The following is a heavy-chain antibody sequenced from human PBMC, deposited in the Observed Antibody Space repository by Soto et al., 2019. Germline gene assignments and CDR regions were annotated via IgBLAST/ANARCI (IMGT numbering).Heavy chain of an antibody. CDR3: AKDLLAEWELLRPDAFDI. V-gene: IGHV3-23*01. CDR1: GFTFSSYA. D-gene: IGHD1-26*01. J-gene: IGHJ3*02. CDR2: ISGSGGST. Sequence: PGGSLRLSCAASGFTFSSYAMSWVRQAPGKGLEWVSAISGSGGSTYYADSVKGRFTISRDNSKNTLYLQMNSLRAEDTAVYYCAKDLLAEWELLRPDAFDIWGQGTMVTVSS.